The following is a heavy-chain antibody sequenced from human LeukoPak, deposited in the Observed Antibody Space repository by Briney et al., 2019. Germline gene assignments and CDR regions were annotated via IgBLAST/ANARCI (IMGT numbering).Heavy chain of an antibody. CDR1: GGPISSYY. Sequence: SETLPLTCTVSGGPISSYYWSWIRQPPGKGLEWIGYIYYSGTTNYNPSLKSRVTISVDTSKNQFSLKLSSVTAADTAVYYCARGVYIAAAQYGYWGQGTLVTVSS. D-gene: IGHD6-13*01. CDR2: IYYSGTT. CDR3: ARGVYIAAAQYGY. V-gene: IGHV4-59*01. J-gene: IGHJ4*02.